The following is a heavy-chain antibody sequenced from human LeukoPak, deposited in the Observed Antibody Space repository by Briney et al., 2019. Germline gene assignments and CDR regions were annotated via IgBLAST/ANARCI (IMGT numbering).Heavy chain of an antibody. CDR2: INPNSGGT. D-gene: IGHD2-21*01. Sequence: ASVKVSCKAFGYTFSGYYIHWVRQAPGQGLEWMGWINPNSGGTNSAQKFQGRVTMTRDTSISTAYMELSRLRYADTAIYYCATVGETDNIDYWGQGTLVAVSS. V-gene: IGHV1-2*02. J-gene: IGHJ4*02. CDR3: ATVGETDNIDY. CDR1: GYTFSGYY.